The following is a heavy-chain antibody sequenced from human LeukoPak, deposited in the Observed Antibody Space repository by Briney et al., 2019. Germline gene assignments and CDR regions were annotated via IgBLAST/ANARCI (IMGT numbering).Heavy chain of an antibody. V-gene: IGHV3-15*01. CDR3: ARARYDILTGYYIAYWFDP. J-gene: IGHJ5*02. Sequence: NPGGSLRLSCAASGFTFSNAWMSWVRQAPGKGLEWVGRIKSRTDGRTTDYAAPVKGIFTISRDDSKNTLYLQMNSLKTEDTAVYYCARARYDILTGYYIAYWFDPWGQGTLVTVSS. D-gene: IGHD3-9*01. CDR1: GFTFSNAW. CDR2: IKSRTDGRTT.